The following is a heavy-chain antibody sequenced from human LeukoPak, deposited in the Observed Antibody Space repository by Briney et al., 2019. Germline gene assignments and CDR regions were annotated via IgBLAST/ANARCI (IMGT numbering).Heavy chain of an antibody. Sequence: SETLSLTCTGSGGSISSYYWSWIRQPAGKGLEWIGRIYTSGSTNYNPSLKSRVTMSVDTSKNQFSLKLSSVTAADTAVYYCARELWFGELSTPGDWGQGTLVTVSS. D-gene: IGHD3-10*01. CDR1: GGSISSYY. CDR3: ARELWFGELSTPGD. V-gene: IGHV4-4*07. CDR2: IYTSGST. J-gene: IGHJ4*02.